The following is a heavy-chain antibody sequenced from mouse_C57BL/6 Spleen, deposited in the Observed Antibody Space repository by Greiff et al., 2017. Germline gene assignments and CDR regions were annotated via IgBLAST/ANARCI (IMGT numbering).Heavy chain of an antibody. V-gene: IGHV1-55*01. D-gene: IGHD1-1*01. Sequence: VQLQQPGAELVKPGASVKMSCKASGYTFTSYWITWVKQRPGQGLEWIGDIYPGSGSTNYNEKFKSKATLTVDTSSSTPYMQLSSLTSEDSAVYYCARVDYSGRPHIYYWGPGTTLTVSS. J-gene: IGHJ2*01. CDR3: ARVDYSGRPHIYY. CDR2: IYPGSGST. CDR1: GYTFTSYW.